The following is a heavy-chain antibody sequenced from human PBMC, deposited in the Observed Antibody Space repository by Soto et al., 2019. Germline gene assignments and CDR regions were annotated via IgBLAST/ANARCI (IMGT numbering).Heavy chain of an antibody. D-gene: IGHD6-13*01. CDR2: ISYDGSNK. CDR3: ARDSPYIAAAGTPSYYYYGMDV. CDR1: GFTFSSYA. Sequence: GGSLRLSCAASGFTFSSYAMHWVRQAPGKGLEWVAVISYDGSNKYYADSVKGRFTISRDNSKNTLYLQMSSLRAEDTAVYYCARDSPYIAAAGTPSYYYYGMDVWGQGTTVTVPS. V-gene: IGHV3-30-3*01. J-gene: IGHJ6*02.